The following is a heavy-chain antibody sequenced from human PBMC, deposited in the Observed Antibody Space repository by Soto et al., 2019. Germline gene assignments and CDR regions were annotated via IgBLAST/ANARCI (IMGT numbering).Heavy chain of an antibody. Sequence: QVQLEQSGAEVKQPGSSVRVSCKASGGTFSNSAISWVRQSPGQGLEWMGGIMPIFRTPDYAQKFQGRVTVRADESTSTADMELKGLRSDDTAVYYCARDKDRLQLGGNYYYILDVWGQGTTVTVSS. CDR3: ARDKDRLQLGGNYYYILDV. CDR2: IMPIFRTP. J-gene: IGHJ6*02. D-gene: IGHD5-12*01. V-gene: IGHV1-69*12. CDR1: GGTFSNSA.